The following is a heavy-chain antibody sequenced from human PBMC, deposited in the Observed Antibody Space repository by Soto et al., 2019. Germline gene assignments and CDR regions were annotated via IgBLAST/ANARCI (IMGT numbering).Heavy chain of an antibody. CDR3: ARDRSRIVATFSYYYYGMDV. D-gene: IGHD5-12*01. J-gene: IGHJ6*02. Sequence: SQTLSLTCAISGDSVSSNDATWDWIRQSPSRGLEWLGRTYYRSKWYNDYAVSVKSRITINPDTSKNRFSLQLNSVTPEDTAVYYCARDRSRIVATFSYYYYGMDVWGQGTTVTVSS. CDR2: TYYRSKWYN. V-gene: IGHV6-1*01. CDR1: GDSVSSNDAT.